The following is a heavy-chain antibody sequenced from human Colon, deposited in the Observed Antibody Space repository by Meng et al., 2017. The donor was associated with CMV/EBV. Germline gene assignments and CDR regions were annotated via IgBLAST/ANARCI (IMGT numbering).Heavy chain of an antibody. D-gene: IGHD2-8*01. J-gene: IGHJ3*02. CDR3: ARDHRGVGTAFDI. V-gene: IGHV3-11*04. CDR1: KFTFSDYF. CDR2: ISGGSNTI. Sequence: GESLKISCTASKFTFSDYFIAWLRQAPGKGLEWISYISGGSNTIYYADSVKGRFTISRDNTIDSLFLQMGDLRAEDTAVYYCARDHRGVGTAFDIWGQGTMVTVSS.